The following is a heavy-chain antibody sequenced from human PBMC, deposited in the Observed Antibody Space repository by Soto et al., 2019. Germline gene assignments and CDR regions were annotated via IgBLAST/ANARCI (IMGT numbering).Heavy chain of an antibody. CDR3: ARADVMLIAIITTHIDH. V-gene: IGHV3-23*01. J-gene: IGHJ4*02. D-gene: IGHD3-16*01. CDR1: GFTFVKHA. Sequence: EVQLLESGGGLAQPGGSLRLSCAASGFTFVKHAMTWVRQAPGKGLEWVSTINGGNGGTYYADSVKGRFTISRDNSHKTHYLNMGSLSSDDTAIYYSARADVMLIAIITTHIDHWGQGTLVTVSS. CDR2: INGGNGGT.